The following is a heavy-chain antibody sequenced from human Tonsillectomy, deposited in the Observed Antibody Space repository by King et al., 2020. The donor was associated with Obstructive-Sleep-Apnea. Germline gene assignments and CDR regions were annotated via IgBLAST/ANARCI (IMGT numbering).Heavy chain of an antibody. D-gene: IGHD1-14*01. CDR1: GFSISSGYY. CDR2: MKYSGNT. Sequence: QLQESGPGLVKASETLSLTCTVSGFSISSGYYWGWIRQAPGKGLESIAIMKYSGNTFYNPSLKSRVTISMDTSYDQFFLKLNSVTAADTAVYYCVRVRANHDFDFWGQGTMVSVSS. CDR3: VRVRANHDFDF. V-gene: IGHV4-38-2*02. J-gene: IGHJ3*01.